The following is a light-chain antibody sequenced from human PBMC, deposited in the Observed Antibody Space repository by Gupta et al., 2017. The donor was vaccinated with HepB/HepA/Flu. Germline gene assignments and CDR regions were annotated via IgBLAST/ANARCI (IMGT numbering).Light chain of an antibody. CDR1: QSVSNY. Sequence: DIVLTQSPATLSLSPGERATLSCRASQSVSNYLAWYQQQPGQAPRLLIYDASNRATGIPARFSGSGSGTDFTLTISSLEPEDFAVYYCQQRSNWPPTWTFGQGTKVEIK. CDR2: DAS. V-gene: IGKV3-11*01. J-gene: IGKJ1*01. CDR3: QQRSNWPPTWT.